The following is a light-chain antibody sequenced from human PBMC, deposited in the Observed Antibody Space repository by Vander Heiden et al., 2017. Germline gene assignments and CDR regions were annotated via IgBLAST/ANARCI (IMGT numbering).Light chain of an antibody. J-gene: IGLJ2*01. CDR2: DVT. CDR3: SSYTSITTLGVV. Sequence: SALTQPASVSGSPGQSITISCAGTSSDVGGYKFVSWDQQHPGKAPKLMIYDVTNRPSGVSNRFSGSKSGNTASLTISGLQAEDEADYYCSSYTSITTLGVVFGGGTKLTVL. CDR1: SSDVGGYKF. V-gene: IGLV2-14*01.